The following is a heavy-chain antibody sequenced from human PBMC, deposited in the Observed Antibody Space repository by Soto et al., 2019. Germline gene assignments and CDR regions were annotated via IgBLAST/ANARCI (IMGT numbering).Heavy chain of an antibody. CDR1: GFTFSSYA. J-gene: IGHJ4*02. CDR3: AKGDYDYVWWSYRRGSPAPNDY. Sequence: GGSLRLSCAASGFTFSSYAMSWVRQAPGKGLEWVSAISGSGGSTYYADSVKGRFTISRDKSKNTLYLQMNSLRAADKVVIYCAKGDYDYVWWSYRRGSPAPNDYWGQGTLVTVSS. V-gene: IGHV3-23*01. D-gene: IGHD3-16*02. CDR2: ISGSGGST.